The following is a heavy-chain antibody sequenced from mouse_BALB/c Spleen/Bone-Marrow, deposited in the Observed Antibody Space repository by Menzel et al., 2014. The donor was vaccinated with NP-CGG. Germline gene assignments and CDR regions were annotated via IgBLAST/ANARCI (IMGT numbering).Heavy chain of an antibody. CDR1: GFTFTDYY. V-gene: IGHV7-3*02. CDR3: ARDYGNYVRFAY. D-gene: IGHD2-1*01. Sequence: EVQLQESGGGLVQPGGSLRLPCATSGFTFTDYYMSWVRQPPGKALEWLGFIRNKANGYTTEYSASVKGRFTISRDNSQSILYLQMNTLRAEDSATYYCARDYGNYVRFAYWGQGTLVTVSA. J-gene: IGHJ3*01. CDR2: IRNKANGYTT.